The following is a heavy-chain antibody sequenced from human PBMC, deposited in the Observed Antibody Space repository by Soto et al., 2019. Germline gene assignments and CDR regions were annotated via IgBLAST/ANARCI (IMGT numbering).Heavy chain of an antibody. CDR1: GFTFSNAW. V-gene: IGHV3-15*07. CDR3: TTKRYDFWSGYYSYYGMDV. CDR2: IKSKTDGGTT. Sequence: PGGSLRLSCAASGFTFSNAWMNWVRQAPGKGLEWVGRIKSKTDGGTTDYAAPVKGRFTISRDDSKNTLYLQMNSLKTEDTAVYYCTTKRYDFWSGYYSYYGMDVWGQGTTVIVSS. J-gene: IGHJ6*02. D-gene: IGHD3-3*01.